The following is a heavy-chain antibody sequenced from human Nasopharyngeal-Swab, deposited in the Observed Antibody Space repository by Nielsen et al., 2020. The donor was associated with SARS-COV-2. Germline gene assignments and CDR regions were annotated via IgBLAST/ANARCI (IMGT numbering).Heavy chain of an antibody. CDR2: ISSSSSYI. V-gene: IGHV3-21*01. CDR3: ARAKASGSLKYYGMDV. J-gene: IGHJ6*02. Sequence: GESLKISCKPSGFPLASYALTWVRQAPGKGLEWVSSISSSSSYIYYADSVKGRFTISRDNAKNSLYLQMNSLRAEDTAVYYCARAKASGSLKYYGMDVWGQGTTVTVSS. D-gene: IGHD1-26*01. CDR1: GFPLASYA.